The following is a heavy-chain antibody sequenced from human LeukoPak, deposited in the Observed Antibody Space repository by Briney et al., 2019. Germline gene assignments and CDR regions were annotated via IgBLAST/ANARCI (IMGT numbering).Heavy chain of an antibody. J-gene: IGHJ4*02. CDR2: IYYSGIT. CDR3: ARRRNSRSYD. CDR1: GGSISSSSVS. Sequence: SETLSLTCTVSGGSISSSSVSWGWIRQPPGKGLEWIGNIYYSGITYYNPSLQSRVTISVDTSKNQFSLKLSSVTAADTAVYYCARRRNSRSYDWGQGTLVTVSS. D-gene: IGHD1-26*01. V-gene: IGHV4-39*01.